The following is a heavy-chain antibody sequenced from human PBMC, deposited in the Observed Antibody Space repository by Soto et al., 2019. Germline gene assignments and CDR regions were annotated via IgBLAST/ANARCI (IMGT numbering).Heavy chain of an antibody. Sequence: QVQLVQSGAEVKKPGSSVKVSCKASGGTFSSYGISWVRQAPGQGLEWMGGIIPIFGTANYAQKFQGRVTITPEQPTSTAYRELSSLRSEDPAVYYCPRSEGRSYYSGMAVWGQGTTVTVSS. CDR2: IIPIFGTA. J-gene: IGHJ6*02. CDR3: PRSEGRSYYSGMAV. CDR1: GGTFSSYG. V-gene: IGHV1-69*05.